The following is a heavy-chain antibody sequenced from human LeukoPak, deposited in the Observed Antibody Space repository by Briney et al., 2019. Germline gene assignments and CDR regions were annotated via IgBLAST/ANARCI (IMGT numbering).Heavy chain of an antibody. D-gene: IGHD2-8*01. Sequence: PGGSLRLSCTTSRVNFNAYGIHWVRQAPGKGLEWVTFMQSDGHNKYYLDSVKGRFIISRDESKSTVYLQMNSLRTEDTALYFCSRGKINRSLLMTDWGQGTLVTVSS. CDR3: SRGKINRSLLMTD. CDR1: RVNFNAYG. V-gene: IGHV3-30*02. CDR2: MQSDGHNK. J-gene: IGHJ4*02.